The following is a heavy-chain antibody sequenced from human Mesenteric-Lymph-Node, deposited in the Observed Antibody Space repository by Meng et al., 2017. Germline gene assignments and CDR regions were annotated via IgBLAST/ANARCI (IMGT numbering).Heavy chain of an antibody. V-gene: IGHV1-8*01. Sequence: ASVKVSCKASGYTFTSYDINWVRQATGQGLEWMGWMNPNSGNTGYAQKFQGRVTMTRNTSISTAYMELSSLRSEDTAVYYCARGDCSSISCYYYYGMDVWGQGTTVTVSS. CDR2: MNPNSGNT. D-gene: IGHD2-2*01. CDR3: ARGDCSSISCYYYYGMDV. J-gene: IGHJ6*02. CDR1: GYTFTSYD.